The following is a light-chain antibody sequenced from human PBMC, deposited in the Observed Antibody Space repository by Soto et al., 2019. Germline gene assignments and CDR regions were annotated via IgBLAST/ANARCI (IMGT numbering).Light chain of an antibody. J-gene: IGLJ1*01. CDR3: CSYVGNNKTFV. Sequence: QSALTQPASVSASPGQSITISCTGTSSDIGSYNLVSWYQKHPDKAPRLIIYEDNKRPSGVSSRFSGSKSASTASLTISGLQAQDEADYYCCSYVGNNKTFVFGTGSKVT. CDR1: SSDIGSYNL. V-gene: IGLV2-23*01. CDR2: EDN.